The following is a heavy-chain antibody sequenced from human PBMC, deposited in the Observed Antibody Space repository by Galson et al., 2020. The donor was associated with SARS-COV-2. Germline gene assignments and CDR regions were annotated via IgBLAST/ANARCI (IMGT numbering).Heavy chain of an antibody. CDR3: AKDTLYSELLWVGELPQGGGMDV. CDR2: ISYDGSNK. V-gene: IGHV3-30*18. J-gene: IGHJ6*02. D-gene: IGHD3-10*01. Sequence: GESLKISCAASGFTFSSYCMHSVRQAPGKGLEWVAVISYDGSNKYYADSVKGRFTISRDNSKNTLYLQMNSLRAEDTAVYYCAKDTLYSELLWVGELPQGGGMDVWGEGTTVTVSS. CDR1: GFTFSSYC.